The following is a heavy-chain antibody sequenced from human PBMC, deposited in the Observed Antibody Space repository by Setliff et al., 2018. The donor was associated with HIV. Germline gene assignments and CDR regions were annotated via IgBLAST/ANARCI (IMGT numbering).Heavy chain of an antibody. CDR2: SDPEDGNK. V-gene: IGHV1-24*01. J-gene: IGHJ5*02. Sequence: GASVKVSCKVSGYTLTELSMHWVRQAPGKGLEWMGGSDPEDGNKMYAQKLQGRVTMTEDTSTATAYMELSSLRSEDTAVYYCATGKLSGSGSPIYNWFDPWGQGTLVTVSS. CDR3: ATGKLSGSGSPIYNWFDP. CDR1: GYTLTELS. D-gene: IGHD3-10*01.